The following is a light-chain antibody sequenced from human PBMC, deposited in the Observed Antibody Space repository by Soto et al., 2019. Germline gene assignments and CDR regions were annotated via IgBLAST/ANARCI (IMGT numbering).Light chain of an antibody. CDR2: DTS. V-gene: IGKV3D-20*01. CDR1: QSINSNY. CDR3: QQYGSSST. Sequence: EIVLTQSPATLSLSPGEKATLSCGASQSINSNYLAWYQQKPGLAPRLVIYDTSRRAPGIPDRLTGSGSGTDFTLTISRLEPEDSAIYYCQQYGSSSTFGQGTRLEIK. J-gene: IGKJ5*01.